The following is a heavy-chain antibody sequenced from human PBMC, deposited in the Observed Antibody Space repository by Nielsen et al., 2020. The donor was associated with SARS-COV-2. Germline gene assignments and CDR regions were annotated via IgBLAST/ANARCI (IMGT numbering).Heavy chain of an antibody. CDR3: TREDYGGNSRLNAFDI. CDR2: IRSEAYGGTT. V-gene: IGHV3-49*02. J-gene: IGHJ3*02. D-gene: IGHD4-23*01. Sequence: PGKGLEWVGFIRSEAYGGTTEYAASVKGRFTISRDDSKSIAYLQMNSLKTEDTAVYYCTREDYGGNSRLNAFDIWGQGTMVTVSS.